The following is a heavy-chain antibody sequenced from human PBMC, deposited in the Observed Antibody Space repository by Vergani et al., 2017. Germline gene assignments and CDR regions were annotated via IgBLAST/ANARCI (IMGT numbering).Heavy chain of an antibody. J-gene: IGHJ2*01. V-gene: IGHV4-59*08. Sequence: QVQLQESGPGLVKPSETLSLTCTVSGGSISSYYWSWIRQPPGKGLEWIGYIYYSGSTNYNPSLKSRVTISVDTSKNQFSRKLSSVTAADTAVYYCAREMATITRYFDLWGRGTLVTVSS. D-gene: IGHD5-24*01. CDR2: IYYSGST. CDR3: AREMATITRYFDL. CDR1: GGSISSYY.